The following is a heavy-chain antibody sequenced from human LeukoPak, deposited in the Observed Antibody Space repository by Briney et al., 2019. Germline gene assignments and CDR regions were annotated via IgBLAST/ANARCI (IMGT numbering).Heavy chain of an antibody. Sequence: SETLSLTCTVSGGSIGSDNYYWDWIRQPPGKGLEWIGYIYHRGSTNYNPSLKSRVTISIDTSKNQFSLKVSSVTAADTAVYYCVRHCYASGSDPLCYFDYWGQGTLVTVSS. CDR3: VRHCYASGSDPLCYFDY. D-gene: IGHD3-10*01. J-gene: IGHJ4*02. CDR2: IYHRGST. CDR1: GGSIGSDNYY. V-gene: IGHV4-61*05.